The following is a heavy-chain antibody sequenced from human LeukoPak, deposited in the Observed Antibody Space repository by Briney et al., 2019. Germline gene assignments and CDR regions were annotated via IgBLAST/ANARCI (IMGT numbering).Heavy chain of an antibody. J-gene: IGHJ3*02. Sequence: GGSLRLSCAASGFTFSSYSMNWVRQAPGKGLEWVSSISGSSYYIYYADSVKGRFTISRDNAKNSLYLQMNSLRAEDTAVYYCARDRPYYYDSSGYSDAFDIWGQGTMVTVSS. CDR3: ARDRPYYYDSSGYSDAFDI. CDR2: ISGSSYYI. CDR1: GFTFSSYS. D-gene: IGHD3-22*01. V-gene: IGHV3-21*01.